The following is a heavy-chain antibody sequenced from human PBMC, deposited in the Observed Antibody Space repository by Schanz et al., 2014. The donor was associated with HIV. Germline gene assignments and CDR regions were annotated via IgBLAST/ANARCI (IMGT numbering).Heavy chain of an antibody. CDR1: GFTFSSYS. CDR2: ISSTSSDI. J-gene: IGHJ4*02. D-gene: IGHD3-9*01. CDR3: AKSSGWLYAHFDY. V-gene: IGHV3-21*01. Sequence: EVQLVESGGGLAKPGGSLTLSCAASGFTFSSYSLNWVRQAPGKGLEWVSSISSTSSDIFYADSMKSRFTIYRDNAKNSLYLQIGSLRAEDTAVYYCAKSSGWLYAHFDYWGQGTLVTVSS.